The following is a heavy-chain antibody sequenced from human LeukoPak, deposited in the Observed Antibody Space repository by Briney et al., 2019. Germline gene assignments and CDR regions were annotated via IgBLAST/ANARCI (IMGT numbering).Heavy chain of an antibody. V-gene: IGHV3-74*01. CDR3: ATKQWLAPPPDS. D-gene: IGHD6-19*01. CDR2: INTDGTVT. Sequence: PGGSLRLSCAASGFTFSKYWMLWVRQAAGKGLESVSRINTDGTVTTSADSVKGRFTVSRDNADNTMFLQMNSVRDEDTAVYYCATKQWLAPPPDSWGQGTPVTVSS. J-gene: IGHJ4*02. CDR1: GFTFSKYW.